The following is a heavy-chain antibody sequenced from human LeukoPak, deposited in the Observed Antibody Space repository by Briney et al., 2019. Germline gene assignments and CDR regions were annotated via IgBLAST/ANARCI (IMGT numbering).Heavy chain of an antibody. Sequence: SETLSLTCTVSGVSISSGGYYWSWIRQHPGKGLEWIGYIYYSGSTYYNPSLKSRVTISVDTSKNLFSLKLSSVTAADTAVYYCARGGELLRPGNYYGMDVWGKGTTVTVSS. CDR3: ARGGELLRPGNYYGMDV. CDR1: GVSISSGGYY. J-gene: IGHJ6*04. CDR2: IYYSGST. D-gene: IGHD1-7*01. V-gene: IGHV4-31*03.